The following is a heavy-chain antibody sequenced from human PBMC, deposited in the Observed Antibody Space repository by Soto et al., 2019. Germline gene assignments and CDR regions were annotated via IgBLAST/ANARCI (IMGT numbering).Heavy chain of an antibody. Sequence: QVQLVESGGGVVQPGRSLRLSCAASGFTFSSYGMHWVRQAPGKGLEWVAVISYDGSNKYYADSVKGRFTISRDNSKNTLYLQMNSLRAEDTVVYDCAKGRCSGGSCALDYWGQGTLVTVSS. CDR2: ISYDGSNK. CDR3: AKGRCSGGSCALDY. D-gene: IGHD2-15*01. V-gene: IGHV3-30*18. J-gene: IGHJ4*02. CDR1: GFTFSSYG.